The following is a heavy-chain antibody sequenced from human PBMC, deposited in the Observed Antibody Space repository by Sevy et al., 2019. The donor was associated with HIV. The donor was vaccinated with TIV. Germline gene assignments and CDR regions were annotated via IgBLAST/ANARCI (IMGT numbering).Heavy chain of an antibody. CDR2: ISHDGINE. CDR1: GFTPSTYG. D-gene: IGHD1-26*01. CDR3: ANAYSGSYSHSYLYALDV. Sequence: GGSLRLSCAASGFTPSTYGNHWVRQSPGKGLDWVALISHDGINEYYADSVKGRFTISRDNSKNTVYLEMNSLRNEDTAIYFCANAYSGSYSHSYLYALDVWGQGTTVTVSS. V-gene: IGHV3-30*18. J-gene: IGHJ6*02.